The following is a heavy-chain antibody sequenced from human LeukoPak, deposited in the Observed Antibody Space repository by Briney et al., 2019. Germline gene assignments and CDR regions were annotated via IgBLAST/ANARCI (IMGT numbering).Heavy chain of an antibody. CDR2: IRQDGSEK. D-gene: IGHD6-13*01. Sequence: GGSLRLSCAASGFTFSSYWMSWVRQAPGKGLEWVANIRQDGSEKYYVDSVKGRFTISRDNAKNSLYLQMNSLRADDTAVYYCARVPRRYSSSLLDYWGQGTLVTVSS. J-gene: IGHJ4*02. CDR1: GFTFSSYW. CDR3: ARVPRRYSSSLLDY. V-gene: IGHV3-7*03.